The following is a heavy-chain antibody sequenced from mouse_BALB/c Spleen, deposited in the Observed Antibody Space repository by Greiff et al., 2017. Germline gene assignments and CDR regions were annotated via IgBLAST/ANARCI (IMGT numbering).Heavy chain of an antibody. J-gene: IGHJ3*01. CDR1: GFTFSSYA. CDR3: ARHGDGNYEVWFAY. CDR2: ISSGGSYT. D-gene: IGHD2-1*01. Sequence: DVKLVESGGGLVKPGGSLKLSCAASGFTFSSYAMSWVRQTPEKRLEWVATISSGGSYTYYPDSVKGRFTISRDNAKNTLYLQMSSLRSEDTAMYYCARHGDGNYEVWFAYWGQGTLVTVSA. V-gene: IGHV5-9-3*01.